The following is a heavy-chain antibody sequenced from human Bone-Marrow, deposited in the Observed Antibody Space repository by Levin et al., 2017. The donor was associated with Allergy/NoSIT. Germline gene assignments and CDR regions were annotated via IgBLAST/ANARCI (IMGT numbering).Heavy chain of an antibody. Sequence: GGSLRLSCAASGFTFSSYAMHWVRQAPGKGLEWVAVISYDGSNKYYADSVKGRFTISRDNSKNTLYLQMNSLRAEDTAVYYCARDIVGVNAFDYWGQGTLVTVSS. J-gene: IGHJ4*02. CDR3: ARDIVGVNAFDY. CDR1: GFTFSSYA. V-gene: IGHV3-30*04. D-gene: IGHD1-26*01. CDR2: ISYDGSNK.